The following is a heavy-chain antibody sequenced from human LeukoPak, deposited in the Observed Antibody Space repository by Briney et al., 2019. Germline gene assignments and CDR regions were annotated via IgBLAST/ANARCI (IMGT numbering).Heavy chain of an antibody. V-gene: IGHV3-48*01. Sequence: GGSLRLSCAASGFTFSSYSMNWVRQAPGKGLEWVSYISSSSSTIYYADSVKGRFTISRDNAKNSLYLQMNSLGAEDTAVYYCARFEYYYGSGSHDYWGQGTLVTVSS. CDR1: GFTFSSYS. J-gene: IGHJ4*02. CDR3: ARFEYYYGSGSHDY. CDR2: ISSSSSTI. D-gene: IGHD3-10*01.